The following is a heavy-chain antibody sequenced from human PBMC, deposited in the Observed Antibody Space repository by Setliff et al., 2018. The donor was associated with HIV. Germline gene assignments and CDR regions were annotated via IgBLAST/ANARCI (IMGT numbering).Heavy chain of an antibody. D-gene: IGHD1-26*01. V-gene: IGHV4-59*02. CDR1: GDSVSSHY. Sequence: PSETLSLTCSVSGDSVSSHYWSWIRQTPEKGLEWIAYMYHSGNTIYSPSLRSRVTISVDTSKNQISLRLSSVTAADTAVYYCAREGTYSGTYWVRRVASFDIWGQGTMVTVSS. CDR3: AREGTYSGTYWVRRVASFDI. J-gene: IGHJ3*02. CDR2: MYHSGNT.